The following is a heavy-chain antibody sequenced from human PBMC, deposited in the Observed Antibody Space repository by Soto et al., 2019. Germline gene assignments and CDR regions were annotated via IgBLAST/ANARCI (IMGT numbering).Heavy chain of an antibody. J-gene: IGHJ3*01. CDR3: ASAKYCSGHRCNYSVFEF. CDR1: GDTFSRYA. V-gene: IGHV1-69*13. Sequence: ASVKVSCKASGDTFSRYAVSWVRQAPGQGLEWMGGFIPIFGTANYAQKFQGRVTITADESTNTAYMELSSLRSEDTALYYCASAKYCSGHRCNYSVFEFWGQGTMVTVSS. D-gene: IGHD2-15*01. CDR2: FIPIFGTA.